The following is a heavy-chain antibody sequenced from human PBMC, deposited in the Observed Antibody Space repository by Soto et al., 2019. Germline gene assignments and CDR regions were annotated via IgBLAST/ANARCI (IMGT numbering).Heavy chain of an antibody. CDR1: GGTFSSYA. CDR3: ARDSSSAFDP. V-gene: IGHV1-69*12. Sequence: QVQLVQSGAEVQKPGSSVKVSCKASGGTFSSYAISWVRQAPGQGLGWMGGLIPVFGTANYAQKLQGRVTITADESTSKAYMELNSLRSEDTAVYYCARDSSSAFDPWGEGTLVTVSS. J-gene: IGHJ5*02. CDR2: LIPVFGTA.